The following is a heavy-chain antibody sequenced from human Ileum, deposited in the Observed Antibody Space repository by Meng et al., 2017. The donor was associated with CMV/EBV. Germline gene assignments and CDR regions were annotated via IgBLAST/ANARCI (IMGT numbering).Heavy chain of an antibody. CDR2: ITSSSSYI. J-gene: IGHJ6*02. CDR1: GFSFSTYS. Sequence: GGSLRLSCAASGFSFSTYSMNWVRQAPGKGLEWVSSITSSSSYIYYADSVKGRFTISRANAKYSLYLQMNSLRAEDTALYYCASSRAMFGNYGMDVWGQGTTVTVSS. CDR3: ASSRAMFGNYGMDV. V-gene: IGHV3-21*01. D-gene: IGHD3-3*02.